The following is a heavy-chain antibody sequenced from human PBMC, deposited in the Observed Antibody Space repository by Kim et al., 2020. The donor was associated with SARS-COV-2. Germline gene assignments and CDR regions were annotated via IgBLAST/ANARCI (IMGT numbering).Heavy chain of an antibody. CDR2: ISYDGSNK. D-gene: IGHD4-17*01. CDR3: AKVYGDYVPGY. CDR1: GFTFSSYG. J-gene: IGHJ4*02. V-gene: IGHV3-30*18. Sequence: GGSLRLSCAASGFTFSSYGMHWVRQAPGKGLEWVAVISYDGSNKYYADSVKGRFTISRDNSKNTLYLQMNSLRAEDTAVYYCAKVYGDYVPGYWGQGTLVTVSS.